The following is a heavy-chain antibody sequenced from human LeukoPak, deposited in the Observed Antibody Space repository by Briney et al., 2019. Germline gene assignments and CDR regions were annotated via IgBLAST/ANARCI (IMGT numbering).Heavy chain of an antibody. J-gene: IGHJ3*02. Sequence: PGGSLRLSCAASGFTFSSYWMSWVRQAPGKGLEWVANIKQDGSEKYYVDSVKGRFTISRDNAKNSLYLQMNSLRAEDTAVYYSARDLPYCSGGSCDAFDIWGQGTMVTVSS. D-gene: IGHD2-15*01. CDR3: ARDLPYCSGGSCDAFDI. CDR2: IKQDGSEK. CDR1: GFTFSSYW. V-gene: IGHV3-7*01.